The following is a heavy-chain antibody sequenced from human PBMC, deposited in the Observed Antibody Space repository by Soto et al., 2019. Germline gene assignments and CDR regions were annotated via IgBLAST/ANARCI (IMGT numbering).Heavy chain of an antibody. CDR1: GGTFSSYA. V-gene: IGHV1-69*13. CDR3: AGRYGSSWSWNGMDV. D-gene: IGHD6-13*01. Sequence: ASVKVSCKASGGTFSSYAISWVRQAPGQGREWMGGIIPIFGTANYAQKFQGRVTITADESTSTAYMELSSLRSEDTAVYYCAGRYGSSWSWNGMDVWGQGTTVTVSS. CDR2: IIPIFGTA. J-gene: IGHJ6*02.